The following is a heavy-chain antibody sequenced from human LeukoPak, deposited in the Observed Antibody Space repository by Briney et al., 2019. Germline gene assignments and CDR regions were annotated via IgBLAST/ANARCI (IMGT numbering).Heavy chain of an antibody. D-gene: IGHD3-16*01. CDR3: ATYTHWVAGDV. V-gene: IGHV3-7*01. Sequence: GGSLRLSCAASGFTFSDSWMSWVRQAPGKGLEWVANMNQDGSDKDYVDSVKGRFTISRDNARNSLYLQMGSLRAEDTAVYYCATYTHWVAGDVWGQGTTVTVSS. J-gene: IGHJ6*02. CDR2: MNQDGSDK. CDR1: GFTFSDSW.